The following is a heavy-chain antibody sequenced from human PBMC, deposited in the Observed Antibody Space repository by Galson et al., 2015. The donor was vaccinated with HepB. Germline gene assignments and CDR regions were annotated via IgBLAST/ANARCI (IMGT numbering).Heavy chain of an antibody. CDR3: TKWGGSSSFMDE. D-gene: IGHD6-13*01. CDR2: IYHSGST. Sequence: LSLTCAVSGGSISSITWWNWVRLPPGKGLEWIGEIYHSGSTNYNPSLKSRVTISVDKSKNQFSLTLRSVTAADTAVYYCTKWGGSSSFMDEWGQGTLVTVSS. J-gene: IGHJ4*02. V-gene: IGHV4-4*02. CDR1: GGSISSITW.